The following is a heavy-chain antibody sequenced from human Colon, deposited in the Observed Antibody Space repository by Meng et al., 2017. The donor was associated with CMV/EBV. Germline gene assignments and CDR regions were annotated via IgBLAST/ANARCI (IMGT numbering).Heavy chain of an antibody. CDR2: ISSSSSYI. CDR3: AKSLVDTAMDLDY. V-gene: IGHV3-21*01. Sequence: GGSLRLSCAASGFTFSSYSMNWVRQAPGKGLEWVSSISSSSSYIYYADSVKGRFTISRDNAKNSLYLQMNSLRAEDTAVYYCAKSLVDTAMDLDYWGQGMLVTVSS. D-gene: IGHD5-18*01. CDR1: GFTFSSYS. J-gene: IGHJ4*02.